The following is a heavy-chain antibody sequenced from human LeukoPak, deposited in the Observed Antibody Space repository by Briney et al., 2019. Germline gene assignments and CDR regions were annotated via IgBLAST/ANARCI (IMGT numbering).Heavy chain of an antibody. CDR3: ARHVRRDYYYYYMDV. Sequence: SDTLSLTCAVSGYSISSSNWWGWIRQPPGKGLEWIGYIYYSGSTYYNPSLKSRVTISVDTSKNQFSLKLSSVTAADTAVYYCARHVRRDYYYYYMDVWGKGTTVTISS. CDR1: GYSISSSNW. V-gene: IGHV4-28*01. CDR2: IYYSGST. J-gene: IGHJ6*03.